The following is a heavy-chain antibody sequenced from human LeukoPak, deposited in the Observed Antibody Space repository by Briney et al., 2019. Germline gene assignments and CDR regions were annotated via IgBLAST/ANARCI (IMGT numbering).Heavy chain of an antibody. CDR1: GYTFTGYY. V-gene: IGHV1-2*02. Sequence: ASVKVSCKASGYTFTGYYMHWVRQASGQGLEWMGWINPNSGGTNYAQKFQGRVTMTRDTSISTAYMELSRLRSDDTAVYYCARQRITMVRGANWFDPWGQGTLVTVSS. J-gene: IGHJ5*02. CDR2: INPNSGGT. D-gene: IGHD3-10*01. CDR3: ARQRITMVRGANWFDP.